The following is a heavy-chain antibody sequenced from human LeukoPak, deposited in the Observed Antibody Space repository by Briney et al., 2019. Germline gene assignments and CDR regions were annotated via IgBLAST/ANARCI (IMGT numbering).Heavy chain of an antibody. V-gene: IGHV3-48*03. CDR2: ISSSGTTI. CDR1: GFTFRSYE. J-gene: IGHJ4*02. CDR3: ATSMPTYYFDY. D-gene: IGHD2/OR15-2a*01. Sequence: GSLRLSCAASGFTFRSYEMNWVRQAPGKGLQWVSDISSSGTTIYYADSVKGRFTISRDNAKNSLYLQMNSLRAEDTAVYYCATSMPTYYFDYWGQGTLVTVSS.